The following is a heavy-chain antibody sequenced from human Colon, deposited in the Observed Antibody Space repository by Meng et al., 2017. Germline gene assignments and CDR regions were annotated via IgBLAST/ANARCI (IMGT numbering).Heavy chain of an antibody. Sequence: VQLVQSGADVKKPWSSMKVSCKASGGTFRRFTRTWVRRAPGQGLEWMGEIIPILGAPNYAPKFQGRVTITADESTTSTYMELSSLTSEDTAVYYCAVQKDGYNSWYDNWGQGTLVTVSS. CDR1: GGTFRRFT. CDR2: IIPILGAP. V-gene: IGHV1-69*01. D-gene: IGHD5-24*01. CDR3: AVQKDGYNSWYDN. J-gene: IGHJ4*02.